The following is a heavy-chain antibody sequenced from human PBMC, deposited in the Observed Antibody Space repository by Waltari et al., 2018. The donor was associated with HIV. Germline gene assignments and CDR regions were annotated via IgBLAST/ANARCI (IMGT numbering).Heavy chain of an antibody. D-gene: IGHD4-17*01. J-gene: IGHJ4*02. CDR1: GFTFGYDA. V-gene: IGHV3-49*04. CDR2: IRSKAYGGTT. CDR3: TSSHLTTVTTSDVHY. Sequence: EVQLVESGGGLVQPGRSLRLSCTASGFTFGYDAMSWVRQAPGWGMEWVGFIRSKAYGGTTEYAASVKGRFTISRDDSKSIAYLQRNSLKTEDTAVYYCTSSHLTTVTTSDVHYWGQGTLVTVSS.